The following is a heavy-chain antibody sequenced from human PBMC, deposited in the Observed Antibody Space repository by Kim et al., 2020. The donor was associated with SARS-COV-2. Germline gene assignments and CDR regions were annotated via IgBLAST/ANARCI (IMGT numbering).Heavy chain of an antibody. J-gene: IGHJ6*02. Sequence: NAAQKLQGRVTMTTDTSTSTAYMELRSLRSDDTAVYYCARFTLPSYGMDVWGQGTTVTVSS. CDR3: ARFTLPSYGMDV. V-gene: IGHV1-18*01.